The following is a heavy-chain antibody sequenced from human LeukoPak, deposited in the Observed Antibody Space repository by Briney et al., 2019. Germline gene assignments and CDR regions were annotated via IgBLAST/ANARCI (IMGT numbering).Heavy chain of an antibody. D-gene: IGHD2-21*02. CDR3: AKATYCGGDCYPYYFDY. CDR2: ISGSGGST. CDR1: GFTFSSYA. J-gene: IGHJ4*02. Sequence: GGSLRLSCAASGFTFSSYAMSWVRQAPGKGLEWVSAISGSGGSTYYADSVKGRFTISRDNSKNTLYLQMNSLRAEDTAVYYCAKATYCGGDCYPYYFDYWGQGTLVTVSS. V-gene: IGHV3-23*01.